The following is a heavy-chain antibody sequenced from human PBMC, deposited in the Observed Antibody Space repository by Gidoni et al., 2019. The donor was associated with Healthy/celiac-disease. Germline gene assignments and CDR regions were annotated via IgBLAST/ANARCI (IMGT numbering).Heavy chain of an antibody. D-gene: IGHD3-10*01. Sequence: EVQLVESGGGWVQPGGALRLSCAASGFTCSSYWMSWVRQAPGKGLEWVANIKQDGSEKYYVDSLKCRFTISRDNAKNSLYLQMNSLRAEDTAVYYCASTTIGAGWVGDDAFDIWGQGTMVTVSS. CDR3: ASTTIGAGWVGDDAFDI. CDR1: GFTCSSYW. J-gene: IGHJ3*02. CDR2: IKQDGSEK. V-gene: IGHV3-7*01.